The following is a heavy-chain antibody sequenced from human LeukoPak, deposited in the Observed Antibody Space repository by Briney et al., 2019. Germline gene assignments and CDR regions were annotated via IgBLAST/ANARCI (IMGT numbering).Heavy chain of an antibody. D-gene: IGHD6-19*01. CDR2: IYHSGST. CDR3: ARDRDSSGWYDAFDI. J-gene: IGHJ3*02. CDR1: GGSISSGGYY. Sequence: SETLSLTCTVSGGSISSGGYYWSWIRQPPGKGLEWIGYIYHSGSTYYNPSLKSRVTISVDRSKNRFSLKLSSVTAADTAVYYCARDRDSSGWYDAFDIWGQGTMVTVSS. V-gene: IGHV4-30-2*01.